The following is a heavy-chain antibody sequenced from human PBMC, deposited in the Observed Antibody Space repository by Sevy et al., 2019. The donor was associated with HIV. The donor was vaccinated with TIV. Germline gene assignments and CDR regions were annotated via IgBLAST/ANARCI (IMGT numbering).Heavy chain of an antibody. V-gene: IGHV4-59*01. Sequence: SETLSLTCTVSGDSISSYYWSWIRQPPGKGLEWIGYIYYSGITDYNPSLKSRVTISVDTSKNQFSLKLNSVTAADTAVYYYARAIAAPRGMDVWGQGTTVTVSS. J-gene: IGHJ6*02. CDR3: ARAIAAPRGMDV. CDR2: IYYSGIT. D-gene: IGHD6-13*01. CDR1: GDSISSYY.